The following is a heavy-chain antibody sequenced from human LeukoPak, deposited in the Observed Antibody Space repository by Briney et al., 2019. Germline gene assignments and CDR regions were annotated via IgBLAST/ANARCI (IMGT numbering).Heavy chain of an antibody. CDR3: AKSSFAVTSDAFDI. CDR2: ISGDGGRT. CDR1: GFTFDDYA. Sequence: GGSLRLSCAASGFTFDDYAMHWVREAPGKGLERVSLISGDGGRTYYADSVKGRFTISRDNSKNSLYLQMNSLRTEDTALYYCAKSSFAVTSDAFDIWGQGTMVTVSS. V-gene: IGHV3-43*02. J-gene: IGHJ3*02. D-gene: IGHD5-18*01.